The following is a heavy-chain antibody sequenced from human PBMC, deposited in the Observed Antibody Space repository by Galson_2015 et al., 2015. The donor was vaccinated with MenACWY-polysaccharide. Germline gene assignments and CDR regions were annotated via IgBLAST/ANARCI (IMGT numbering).Heavy chain of an antibody. J-gene: IGHJ4*02. CDR2: IKEDGGEK. D-gene: IGHD6-13*01. V-gene: IGHV3-7*01. CDR1: GFSFRNYW. CDR3: ATRMAAVGC. Sequence: SLRLSCAASGFSFRNYWMTWVRQAPGKGLEWVANIKEDGGEKYYLDSVKGRFTISRDNAKNSLYLQMTSLRVEDTAVYFCATRMAAVGCWGQGTLVTVSS.